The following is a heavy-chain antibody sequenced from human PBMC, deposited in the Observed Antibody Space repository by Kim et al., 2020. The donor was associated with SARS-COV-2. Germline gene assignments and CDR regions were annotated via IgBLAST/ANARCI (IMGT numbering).Heavy chain of an antibody. CDR3: ARTPNWKGRYQLLPYFDY. V-gene: IGHV1-3*01. CDR1: GYTFTSYA. CDR2: INAGNGNT. Sequence: ASVKVSCKASGYTFTSYAMHWVRQAPGQRLEWMGWINAGNGNTKYSQKFQGRVTITRDTSASTAYMELSSLRSEDTAVYYCARTPNWKGRYQLLPYFDYWGQGTLVTVSS. D-gene: IGHD2-2*01. J-gene: IGHJ4*02.